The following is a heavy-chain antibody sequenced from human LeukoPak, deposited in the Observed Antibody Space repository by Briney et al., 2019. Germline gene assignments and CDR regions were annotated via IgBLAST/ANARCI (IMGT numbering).Heavy chain of an antibody. J-gene: IGHJ5*02. CDR1: GGSISSSSYY. Sequence: SETLSLTCTVSGGSISSSSYYWGWIRQPPGKGLEWIGSIYYSGSTYYNPSLKSTVTISVDTSKNQFSLKLSSVTAADTAVYYCARDYDSSFDINWFDPWGQGTLVTVSS. D-gene: IGHD3-22*01. V-gene: IGHV4-39*02. CDR2: IYYSGST. CDR3: ARDYDSSFDINWFDP.